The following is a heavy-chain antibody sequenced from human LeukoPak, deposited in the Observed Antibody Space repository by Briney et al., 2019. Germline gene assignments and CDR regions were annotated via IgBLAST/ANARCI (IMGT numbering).Heavy chain of an antibody. CDR3: XNTKWELPNLDY. Sequence: TGGSLRLSCAASGFTFSAYAMTWVRQAPGEGLEWVSAISAGAGSTFYADSVKGRFTISRDNSDSTLYLQMNSLRAQDTAIYFXXNTKWELPNLDYWGQGTLVTVSS. J-gene: IGHJ4*02. V-gene: IGHV3-23*01. D-gene: IGHD1-26*01. CDR1: GFTFSAYA. CDR2: ISAGAGST.